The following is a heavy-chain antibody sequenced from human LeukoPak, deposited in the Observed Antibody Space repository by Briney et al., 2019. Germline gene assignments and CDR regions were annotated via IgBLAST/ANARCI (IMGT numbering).Heavy chain of an antibody. V-gene: IGHV1-2*02. D-gene: IGHD3-9*01. CDR1: GYTFTGYY. J-gene: IGHJ4*02. Sequence: ASVKVSCKASGYTFTGYYMHWVRQAPGQGLEWMGWINPNHGDTNYAQKFQDRVSMTRDTSISTAYMHLSRLRSADTAVYYCARSPHILTGENFDYWGRGTLLTVSS. CDR3: ARSPHILTGENFDY. CDR2: INPNHGDT.